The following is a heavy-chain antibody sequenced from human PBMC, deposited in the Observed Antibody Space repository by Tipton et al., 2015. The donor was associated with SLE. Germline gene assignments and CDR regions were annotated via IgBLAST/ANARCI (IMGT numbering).Heavy chain of an antibody. CDR2: IYHVGRN. J-gene: IGHJ4*02. D-gene: IGHD1-20*01. Sequence: TLSLTCPVSGGSFSGHYWSWIRQPPGKGLEWIDDIYHVGRNNYNPSLRSRATISIDTSKNRFSLKLTSVTAADTAVYYCARRYNWTDKDYFDYWGQGTPVTVSS. CDR1: GGSFSGHY. CDR3: ARRYNWTDKDYFDY. V-gene: IGHV4-34*01.